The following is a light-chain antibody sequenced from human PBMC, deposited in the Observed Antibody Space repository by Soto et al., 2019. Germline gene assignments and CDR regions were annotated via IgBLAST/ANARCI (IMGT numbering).Light chain of an antibody. V-gene: IGLV2-11*01. J-gene: IGLJ1*01. CDR3: CSYAGSYTYV. CDR1: NKVVGGYNY. CDR2: DVS. Sequence: SVVAQPPPVSGSPGPSVTLSCTGKNKVVGGYNYVSWYQQHPGKAPKLMIYDVSKRPSGVPDRFSGSKSGNTASLTISGLQAEDEADYYCCSYAGSYTYVFGTGTKVTVL.